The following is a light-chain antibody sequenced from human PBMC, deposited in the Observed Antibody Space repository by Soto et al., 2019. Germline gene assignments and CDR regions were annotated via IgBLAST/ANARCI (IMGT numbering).Light chain of an antibody. J-gene: IGKJ1*01. CDR2: AAS. Sequence: DIQMTQSPSSVSSSVGDRVAITCRSSEDISTWLAWYQQKPGKAPKLLIYAASTLHTGVPSRFSGRGSGTDFTLTINNLQREDFADYFCQQTYSNLWTFGQGTKVDI. V-gene: IGKV1-12*01. CDR1: EDISTW. CDR3: QQTYSNLWT.